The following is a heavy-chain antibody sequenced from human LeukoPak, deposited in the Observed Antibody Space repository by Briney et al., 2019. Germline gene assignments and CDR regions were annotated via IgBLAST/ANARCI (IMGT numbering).Heavy chain of an antibody. D-gene: IGHD3-16*02. Sequence: PSETLSLTCTVSGGSISSYYWSWIRQPPGKGLEWIGYIYYSGSTNYNPSLKTRVTISVDTSKNQFSLKLSSVTAADTAVYYCARRLQTYYDYVWGSYRPPGAFDIWGQGTMVTVSS. V-gene: IGHV4-59*08. CDR2: IYYSGST. CDR3: ARRLQTYYDYVWGSYRPPGAFDI. CDR1: GGSISSYY. J-gene: IGHJ3*02.